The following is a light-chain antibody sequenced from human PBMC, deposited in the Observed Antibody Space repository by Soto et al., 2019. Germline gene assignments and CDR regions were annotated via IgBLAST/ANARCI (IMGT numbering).Light chain of an antibody. CDR1: QSVSSSY. CDR3: QQYGSSHPGRT. CDR2: GAS. V-gene: IGKV3-20*01. Sequence: EIGLTQSPGTLYLSPGERSTLSCRSSQSVSSSYLAWYQQKPGQAPRLLIDGASSRATGIPDRSSGSGSGKDFTLTISRLENEDFALYYCQQYGSSHPGRTFRQGTKVEIK. J-gene: IGKJ1*01.